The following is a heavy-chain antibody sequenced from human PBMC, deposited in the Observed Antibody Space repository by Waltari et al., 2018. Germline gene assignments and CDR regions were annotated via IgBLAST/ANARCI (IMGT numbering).Heavy chain of an antibody. J-gene: IGHJ3*02. CDR2: LYWTDDK. D-gene: IGHD5-12*01. Sequence: QITLKESGSTLVKPTQILTLTCTFSGFSLSSSGVGVDWLRQPSGKALEWLALLYWTDDKRYSPSPKSRLTSTTDMSKNQSCLTMTNMDPVDTATYYCARDGYNYGKGAFDSWGQGTLVTGSS. V-gene: IGHV2-5*01. CDR1: GFSLSSSGVG. CDR3: ARDGYNYGKGAFDS.